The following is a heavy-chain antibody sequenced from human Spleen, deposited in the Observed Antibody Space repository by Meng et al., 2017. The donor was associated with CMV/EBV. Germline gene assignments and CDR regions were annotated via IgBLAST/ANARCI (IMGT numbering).Heavy chain of an antibody. D-gene: IGHD2-21*01. CDR3: ASFDHIPRRNYFDY. V-gene: IGHV4-30-4*08. CDR2: IHHSGSA. Sequence: QGQLQESGPGLVKPSQTLSLTCTVSGGSISSGDYYWSWIRQPPGKGLEWIGYIHHSGSAYYNPSLKSRVSISVDTSKNQFSLNLNSMTAADTAVYYCASFDHIPRRNYFDYWGQGTLVTVSS. CDR1: GGSISSGDYY. J-gene: IGHJ4*02.